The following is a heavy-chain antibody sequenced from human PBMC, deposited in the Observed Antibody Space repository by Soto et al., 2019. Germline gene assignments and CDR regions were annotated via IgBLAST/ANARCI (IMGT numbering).Heavy chain of an antibody. Sequence: PGGSLRLSCAASGLIFSNYRMHWVRQAPGKGLVWVSCISTDGSITNYADSVKGRFTVSRDNAKNTLYLQMNSLRAEDTAVYYCARENWFFDYWGQGTPVTVSS. CDR1: GLIFSNYR. CDR2: ISTDGSIT. J-gene: IGHJ4*02. V-gene: IGHV3-74*01. CDR3: ARENWFFDY. D-gene: IGHD3-10*01.